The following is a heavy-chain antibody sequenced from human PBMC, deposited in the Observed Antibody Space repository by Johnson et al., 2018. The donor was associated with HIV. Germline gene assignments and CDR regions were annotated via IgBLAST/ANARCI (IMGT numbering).Heavy chain of an antibody. V-gene: IGHV3-11*01. J-gene: IGHJ3*02. CDR2: ISSSSSTI. CDR1: GFTFSDYY. Sequence: QVQLVESGGGLVKPGGSLRLSCAASGFTFSDYYMSWIRQAPGKGLEWISYISSSSSTIYYADSVKGRFTISRDNANNSLYLQMNSLRAEDTALYYCARDFVAFGECTAFDIWGQGTMVAVSS. CDR3: ARDFVAFGECTAFDI. D-gene: IGHD3-10*01.